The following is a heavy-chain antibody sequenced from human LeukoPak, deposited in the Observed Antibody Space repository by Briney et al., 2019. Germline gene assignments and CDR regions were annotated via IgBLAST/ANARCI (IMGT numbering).Heavy chain of an antibody. V-gene: IGHV3-7*01. CDR1: GFTFSTYR. J-gene: IGHJ3*02. CDR3: TTPTPPLKAHAFDI. Sequence: GGSLRLSCAASGFTFSTYRMSWVRQAPGKGLEWVANIKQDGSEKHYVDSVKGRFTISRDNAKNSLYLQMSSLRAEDTAVYYCTTPTPPLKAHAFDIWGQGTMVTVSS. D-gene: IGHD1-14*01. CDR2: IKQDGSEK.